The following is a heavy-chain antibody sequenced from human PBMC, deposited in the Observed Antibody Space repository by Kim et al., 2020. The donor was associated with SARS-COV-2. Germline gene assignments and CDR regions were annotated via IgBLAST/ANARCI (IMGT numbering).Heavy chain of an antibody. CDR3: AREGTNFIAAAGGYYFDY. D-gene: IGHD6-13*01. J-gene: IGHJ4*02. Sequence: KGRFSISRDKAKNSLYLQMNSLRAEDTALYYCAREGTNFIAAAGGYYFDYWGQGSLVTVSS. V-gene: IGHV3-20*03.